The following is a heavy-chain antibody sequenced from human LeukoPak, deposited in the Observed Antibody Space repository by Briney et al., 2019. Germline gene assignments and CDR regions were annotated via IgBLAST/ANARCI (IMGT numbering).Heavy chain of an antibody. CDR1: GGSISSYY. CDR2: IYYNGST. Sequence: SETLSLTCTVSGGSISSYYWSWIRQPPGKGLEWIGYIYYNGSTNYNPSLKSRITISVDTSKNQFSLKLSSVTAADTAVYYCARHRQLLSYMDVWGKGTTVTVSS. D-gene: IGHD2-2*01. CDR3: ARHRQLLSYMDV. J-gene: IGHJ6*03. V-gene: IGHV4-59*08.